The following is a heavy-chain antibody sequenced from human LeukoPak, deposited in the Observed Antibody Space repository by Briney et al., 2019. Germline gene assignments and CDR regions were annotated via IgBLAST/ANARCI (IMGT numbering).Heavy chain of an antibody. Sequence: ASVKVSCKASGYTFPSYGISWVRQAPGQGLEWMGWINAYNGNTNYAQMLQGRVTMTEDTSTDTAYMELSSLRSEDTAVYYCATAIRSITMVRGARDGMDVWGQGTTVIVSS. CDR2: INAYNGNT. D-gene: IGHD3-10*01. CDR3: ATAIRSITMVRGARDGMDV. J-gene: IGHJ6*02. V-gene: IGHV1-18*01. CDR1: GYTFPSYG.